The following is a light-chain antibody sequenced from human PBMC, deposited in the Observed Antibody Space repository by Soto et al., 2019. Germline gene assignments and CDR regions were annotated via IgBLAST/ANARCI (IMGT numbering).Light chain of an antibody. Sequence: EIVLTQSPATLSLSPGERATLSCRASQSVTKYLAWYQQKPGQAPRVLMSDASNRAPGIPARFSGSGSGTDFTLTINNLESEDSGIYYCQQRYNWLTFGGETKVDIK. CDR3: QQRYNWLT. J-gene: IGKJ4*01. V-gene: IGKV3-11*01. CDR1: QSVTKY. CDR2: DAS.